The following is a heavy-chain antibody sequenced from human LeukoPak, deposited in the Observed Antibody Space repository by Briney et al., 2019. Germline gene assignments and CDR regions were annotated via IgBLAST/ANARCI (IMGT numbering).Heavy chain of an antibody. CDR2: INPNSGGT. V-gene: IGHV1-2*02. D-gene: IGHD3-10*01. J-gene: IGHJ4*02. Sequence: ASVKVSCKASGYTFTGYYMHWVRQAPGQGLEWMGWINPNSGGTNYAQKFQGRVTMTRDTSISTAYMELSRLRSDDTAAYYCARADHPTLWFGELGGSSLDYWGQGTLVTVSS. CDR1: GYTFTGYY. CDR3: ARADHPTLWFGELGGSSLDY.